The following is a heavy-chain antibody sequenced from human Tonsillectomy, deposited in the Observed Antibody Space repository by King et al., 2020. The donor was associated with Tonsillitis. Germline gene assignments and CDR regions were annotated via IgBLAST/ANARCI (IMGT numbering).Heavy chain of an antibody. CDR2: ISYDGSNT. Sequence: VQLVESGGGVVQPGRSLRLSCAASGFTISSYGMHWVRQAPGKGLEWVAVISYDGSNTYDADSVKGRFTISRDNSKNTLYLQMNSLRAEDTAVYYCAKDRYGSGSYLDYWGQGTLVTVSS. V-gene: IGHV3-30*18. CDR1: GFTISSYG. D-gene: IGHD3-10*01. CDR3: AKDRYGSGSYLDY. J-gene: IGHJ4*02.